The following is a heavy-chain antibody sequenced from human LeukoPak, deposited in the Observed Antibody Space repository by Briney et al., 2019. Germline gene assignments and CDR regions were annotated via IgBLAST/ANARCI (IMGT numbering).Heavy chain of an antibody. CDR2: ISGGGTIT. D-gene: IGHD3-10*01. CDR1: DFSFTTYA. CDR3: ARKSASGNYPLDY. Sequence: PTGGSLRLSCAASDFSFTTYAMSWFRQAPGKGLGWVSSISGGGTITYYADSVKGRFTISRDNSKNTLYLQMSSLRAEDTALYYCARKSASGNYPLDYWGQGTLVTVSS. V-gene: IGHV3-23*01. J-gene: IGHJ4*02.